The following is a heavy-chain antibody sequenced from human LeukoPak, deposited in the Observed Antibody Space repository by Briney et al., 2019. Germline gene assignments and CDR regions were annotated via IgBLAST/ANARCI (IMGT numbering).Heavy chain of an antibody. J-gene: IGHJ2*01. CDR3: ARDFRVYGGNSDWYFDL. CDR1: GGSISSGTYY. Sequence: SETLSLTCTVSGGSISSGTYYWSWIRQPPGKGLEWIGYIYHSGSTYYNPSLKSRVTISVDTSKNQFSLKLSSVTAADTAVYYCARDFRVYGGNSDWYFDLWGRGTLVTVSS. D-gene: IGHD4-23*01. V-gene: IGHV4-30-2*05. CDR2: IYHSGST.